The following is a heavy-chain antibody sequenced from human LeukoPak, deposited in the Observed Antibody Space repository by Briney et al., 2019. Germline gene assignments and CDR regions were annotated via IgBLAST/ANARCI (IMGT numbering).Heavy chain of an antibody. D-gene: IGHD3-22*01. CDR3: ARVGDSSGYLIQYFDY. CDR1: GFTFSSYS. Sequence: GGSLRLSCAASGFTFSSYSMNWVRQAPGKGLEWVSSITSSNNYIYYGDSVKGRFTISRDNAKNSLFLQMNSLRVGDTAVYYCARVGDSSGYLIQYFDYWGQGISVTVSS. CDR2: ITSSNNYI. V-gene: IGHV3-21*01. J-gene: IGHJ4*02.